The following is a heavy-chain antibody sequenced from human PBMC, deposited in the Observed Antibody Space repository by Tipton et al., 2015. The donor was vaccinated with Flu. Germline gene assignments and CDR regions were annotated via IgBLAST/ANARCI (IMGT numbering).Heavy chain of an antibody. V-gene: IGHV3-74*01. CDR1: GFTFSTHW. J-gene: IGHJ4*02. CDR2: IKSDGSAT. Sequence: GSLRLSCAASGFTFSTHWMHWVRRAPGKGLLWVSRIKSDGSATTYADSVRGRFTISRDNGKNTLYLQMNSLRSEDTAVYYCASSPLGSGLGPWGQGALVTVSS. D-gene: IGHD6-19*01. CDR3: ASSPLGSGLGP.